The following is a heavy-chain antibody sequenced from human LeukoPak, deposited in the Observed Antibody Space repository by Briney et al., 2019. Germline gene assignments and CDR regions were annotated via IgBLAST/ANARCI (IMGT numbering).Heavy chain of an antibody. J-gene: IGHJ6*02. CDR1: GYTFTDYF. Sequence: ASVKVSCKSSGYTFTDYFLHWVRQAPGHGLECMGYINLHTGGAHYAQKFQDWVSLTRDTSIDTAFMELSSLRSDATAIYYCARDFLGRTNGGSNYFGMDVWGQGTTVTVSS. D-gene: IGHD2-8*01. V-gene: IGHV1-2*04. CDR2: INLHTGGA. CDR3: ARDFLGRTNGGSNYFGMDV.